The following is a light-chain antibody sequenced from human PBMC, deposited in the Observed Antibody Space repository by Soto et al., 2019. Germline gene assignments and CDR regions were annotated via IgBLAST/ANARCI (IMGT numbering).Light chain of an antibody. V-gene: IGKV3-20*01. CDR2: GTS. CDR1: QSVGSSY. CDR3: QQYTTSSWT. J-gene: IGKJ1*01. Sequence: EVVLTQSPCTLSVSPGERSTLSCRASQSVGSSYLAWYQQKPGQAPRVLIYGTSSRATGIPDRFSGSGSGTDFTLTISRLEPEDFAVYYCQQYTTSSWTFGQGTKVDIK.